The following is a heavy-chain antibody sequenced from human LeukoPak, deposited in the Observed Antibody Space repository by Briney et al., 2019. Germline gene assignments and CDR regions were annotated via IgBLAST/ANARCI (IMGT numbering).Heavy chain of an antibody. CDR2: INTNTGNP. V-gene: IGHV7-4-1*02. CDR3: ARLDILTGYCWFDP. D-gene: IGHD3-9*01. CDR1: GYTFTSYA. Sequence: EASVKVSCKASGYTFTSYAMNWVRQAPGQGLEWMGWINTNTGNPTYAQGFTGRFVFSLDTSVSTAYLQISSLKAEDTAVYYCARLDILTGYCWFDPWGQGTLVTVSS. J-gene: IGHJ5*02.